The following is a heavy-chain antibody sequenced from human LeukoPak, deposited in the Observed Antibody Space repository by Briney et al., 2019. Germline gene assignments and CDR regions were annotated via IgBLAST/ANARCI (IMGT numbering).Heavy chain of an antibody. CDR1: GLTVSSNC. D-gene: IGHD3-3*01. Sequence: GSLRLSCAASGLTVSSNCMSWVRQPPGKGLEWIGEIYHSGSTNYNPSLKSRVTISVDKSKNQFSLKLSSVTAADTAVYYCARVLYDFWSGYSTEYFDYWGQGTLVTVSS. CDR3: ARVLYDFWSGYSTEYFDY. CDR2: IYHSGST. J-gene: IGHJ4*02. V-gene: IGHV4-4*02.